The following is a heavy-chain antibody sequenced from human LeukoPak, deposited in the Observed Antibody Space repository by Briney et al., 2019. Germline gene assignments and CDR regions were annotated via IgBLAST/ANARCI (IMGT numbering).Heavy chain of an antibody. CDR2: IYYSGST. CDR3: ASPLTVTMGGDAFDI. Sequence: PSETLSLTCTVSGGSISSSSYYWGWIRQPPGKGLEWIGSIYYSGSTYYNPSLKSRVTISVDTSKNQFSLKLSSVTAADTAVYYCASPLTVTMGGDAFDIWGQGTMVTVSS. V-gene: IGHV4-39*01. D-gene: IGHD4-17*01. J-gene: IGHJ3*02. CDR1: GGSISSSSYY.